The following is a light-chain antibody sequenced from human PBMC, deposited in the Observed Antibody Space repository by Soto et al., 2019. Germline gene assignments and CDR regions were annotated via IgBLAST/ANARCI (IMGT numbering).Light chain of an antibody. CDR3: QQYYSTPLT. J-gene: IGKJ3*01. CDR1: QNVLYSSNNKNY. Sequence: DIVMTQSPDSLAVSLGERATINCKSSQNVLYSSNNKNYLAWYQQRPGQPPKLLIYWASARGSGVPARFSGSGSGTDFTLTISSLQAEDVAVFYSQQYYSTPLTFGPGTKVDI. CDR2: WAS. V-gene: IGKV4-1*01.